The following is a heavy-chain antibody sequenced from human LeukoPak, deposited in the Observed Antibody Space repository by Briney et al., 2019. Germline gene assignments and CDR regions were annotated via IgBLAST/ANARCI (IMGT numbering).Heavy chain of an antibody. V-gene: IGHV1-69*04. Sequence: SVKVSCKASGGTFSSYAISWVRQAPGQGLEWMGRIIPILDIANYAQKFQGRVTITADKSTSTAYMELSSLRSEDTAVYYCARDPGYCSGGSCYSGGYFDYWGQGTLVTVSS. J-gene: IGHJ4*02. CDR2: IIPILDIA. D-gene: IGHD2-15*01. CDR1: GGTFSSYA. CDR3: ARDPGYCSGGSCYSGGYFDY.